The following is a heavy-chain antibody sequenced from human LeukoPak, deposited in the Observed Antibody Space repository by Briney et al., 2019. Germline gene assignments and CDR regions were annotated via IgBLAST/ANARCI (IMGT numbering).Heavy chain of an antibody. Sequence: GGSLRLSCAASGFTFSDYYMSWIRQAPGKGLEWVSYISSSGSTIYYVDSAKGRFTTSRDNAKNSLYLQMNSLRAEDTAVYYCARSVAAGSDYWGQGTLVTVSS. J-gene: IGHJ4*02. CDR1: GFTFSDYY. CDR3: ARSVAAGSDY. V-gene: IGHV3-11*04. D-gene: IGHD6-13*01. CDR2: ISSSGSTI.